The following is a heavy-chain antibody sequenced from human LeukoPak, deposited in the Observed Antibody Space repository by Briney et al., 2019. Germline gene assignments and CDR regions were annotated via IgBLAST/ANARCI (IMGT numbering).Heavy chain of an antibody. Sequence: PSETLSLTCTVSGGSISSYYWSWIRQPPGKGLEWIGYIYYSGSTNYNPSLKSRVTISVDTSKNQFSLKLSSVTAADTAVYYCARNSRYCSGGSCYSEYFGYWGQGTLVTVSS. D-gene: IGHD2-15*01. J-gene: IGHJ4*02. V-gene: IGHV4-59*08. CDR2: IYYSGST. CDR1: GGSISSYY. CDR3: ARNSRYCSGGSCYSEYFGY.